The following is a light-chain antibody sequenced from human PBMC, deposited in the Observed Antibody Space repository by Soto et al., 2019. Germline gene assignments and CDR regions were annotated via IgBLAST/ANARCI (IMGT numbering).Light chain of an antibody. CDR1: QSVSSSY. V-gene: IGKV3-20*01. Sequence: EIVLTQSPGSLSLSPRERATLSCRASQSVSSSYLAWYQQKPGQAPRLLISGASSRAAGIPDRFSGSGSGTDFTLTISSLQPEDFATYYCQQLNSYPLTFGGGTKVDIK. CDR2: GAS. J-gene: IGKJ4*01. CDR3: QQLNSYPLT.